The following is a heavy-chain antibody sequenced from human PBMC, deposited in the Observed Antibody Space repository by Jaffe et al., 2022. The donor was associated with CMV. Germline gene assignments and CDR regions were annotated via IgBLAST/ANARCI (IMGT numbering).Heavy chain of an antibody. CDR1: GFTVSSNY. CDR3: ARDYYDSSGYYYGDY. Sequence: EVQLVESGGGLVQPGGSLRLSCAASGFTVSSNYMSWVRQAPGKGLEWVSVIYSGGSTYYADSVKGRFTISRDNSKNTLYLQMNSLRAEDTAVYYCARDYYDSSGYYYGDYWGQGTLVTVSS. J-gene: IGHJ4*02. V-gene: IGHV3-66*01. CDR2: IYSGGST. D-gene: IGHD3-22*01.